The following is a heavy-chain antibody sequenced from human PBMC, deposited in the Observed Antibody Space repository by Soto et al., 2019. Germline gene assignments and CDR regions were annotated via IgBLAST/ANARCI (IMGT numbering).Heavy chain of an antibody. CDR2: ISAYNGNT. D-gene: IGHD1-7*01. J-gene: IGHJ6*02. Sequence: QVQLVQSGAEVKKPGASVKVSCKASDYTFTSYGISWVRQAPGQGLEWMGWISAYNGNTNYAQKLQGRVTMTTDTSTSTAYMELRSLRSDDTAVYYCARRTTTYYYYYGMDVWGQGTTVTVSS. CDR3: ARRTTTYYYYYGMDV. V-gene: IGHV1-18*01. CDR1: DYTFTSYG.